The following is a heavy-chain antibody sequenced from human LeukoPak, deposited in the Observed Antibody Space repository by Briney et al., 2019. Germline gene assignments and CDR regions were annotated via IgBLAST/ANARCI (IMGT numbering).Heavy chain of an antibody. CDR1: GFTFSSYG. D-gene: IGHD3-22*01. J-gene: IGHJ5*02. V-gene: IGHV3-20*04. CDR2: INWNGGST. Sequence: PGGSLRLSCAASGFTFSSYGMRWVRQAPGKGLEWVSRINWNGGSTGYADSVKGRFTISRDNAKKSLYLQMNSLRAEDTAFYYCAREGHYDTSRFDPWGQGTLVTVSS. CDR3: AREGHYDTSRFDP.